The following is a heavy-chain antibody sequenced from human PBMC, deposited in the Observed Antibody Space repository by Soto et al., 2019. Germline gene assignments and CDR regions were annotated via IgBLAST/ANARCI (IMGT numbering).Heavy chain of an antibody. CDR3: ERGGIAVH. J-gene: IGHJ4*02. CDR1: GFTFSSYW. Sequence: WGSLRLSCAASGFTFSSYWMHWVRQAPGKGPVWVSRINSDGSSTYYADSVKGRFTISRDNAKNTLYLQMNSLRADATAAYYCERGGIAVHWGQGPLVTVSS. CDR2: INSDGSST. D-gene: IGHD6-19*01. V-gene: IGHV3-74*01.